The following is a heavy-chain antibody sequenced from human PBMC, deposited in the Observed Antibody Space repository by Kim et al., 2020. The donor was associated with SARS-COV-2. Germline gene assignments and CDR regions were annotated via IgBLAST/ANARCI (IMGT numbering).Heavy chain of an antibody. CDR3: AKDYDLWSGASPFDY. V-gene: IGHV3-23*01. Sequence: DSVKGRFTISRDNSKNTLYLQMNSLRAEDTAVYYCAKDYDLWSGASPFDYWGQGTLVTVSS. D-gene: IGHD3-3*01. J-gene: IGHJ4*02.